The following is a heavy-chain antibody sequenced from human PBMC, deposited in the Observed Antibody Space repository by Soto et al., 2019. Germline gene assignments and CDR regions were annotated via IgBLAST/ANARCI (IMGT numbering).Heavy chain of an antibody. Sequence: GGSLRLSCAASGFTFVKYAMTWVRQAPGKGLEWVAGISGSGETTYYGDAVKGRFTISRDNSKNTVYLLINTLRAEDTAVYYCAALYEWNVRGDYWGQGTLVTVSS. CDR3: AALYEWNVRGDY. V-gene: IGHV3-23*01. D-gene: IGHD1-1*01. J-gene: IGHJ4*02. CDR2: ISGSGETT. CDR1: GFTFVKYA.